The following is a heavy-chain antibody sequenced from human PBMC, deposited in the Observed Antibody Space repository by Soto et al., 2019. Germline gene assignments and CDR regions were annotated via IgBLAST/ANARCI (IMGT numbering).Heavy chain of an antibody. CDR2: INPSGGST. CDR1: GYTFTSYY. D-gene: IGHD2-2*01. Sequence: ASVKVSCKASGYTFTSYYMHWVRQAPGQGLEWMGIINPSGGSTSYAQKFQGRVTMTRDTSTSTVYMELSSLRSEDTAVYYCARDAFWNSVVVPAAMGNWFDPWGQGTLVTVSS. CDR3: ARDAFWNSVVVPAAMGNWFDP. V-gene: IGHV1-46*01. J-gene: IGHJ5*02.